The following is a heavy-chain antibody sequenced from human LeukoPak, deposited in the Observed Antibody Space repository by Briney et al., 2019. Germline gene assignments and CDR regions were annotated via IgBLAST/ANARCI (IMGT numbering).Heavy chain of an antibody. CDR2: MDPKHTVT. V-gene: IGHV1-2*02. CDR1: GYTFTDYW. CDR3: AGGGPYHGFDF. D-gene: IGHD3-16*01. J-gene: IGHJ3*01. Sequence: ASVKVSCKASGYTFTDYWLHWVRQAPGQGLEWMGWMDPKHTVTNYAQKFRGRVTMTSDTSITTHYMELSRLTSDDTAVYYCAGGGPYHGFDFSVPGRVVSVSS.